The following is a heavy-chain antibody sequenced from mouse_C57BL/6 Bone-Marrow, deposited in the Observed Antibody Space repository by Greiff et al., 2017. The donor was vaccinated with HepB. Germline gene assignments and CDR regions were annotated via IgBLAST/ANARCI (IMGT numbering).Heavy chain of an antibody. V-gene: IGHV5-9*01. D-gene: IGHD3-2*02. CDR3: ARQASSGAWFAY. Sequence: EVQLVESGGGLVKPGGSLKLSCAASGFTFSSYTMSWVRQTPEKRLEWVATISGGGGNTYYPDSVKGRFTISRDNAKNTLYLQMSSLRSEDTALYYCARQASSGAWFAYWGQGTLVTVSA. J-gene: IGHJ3*01. CDR2: ISGGGGNT. CDR1: GFTFSSYT.